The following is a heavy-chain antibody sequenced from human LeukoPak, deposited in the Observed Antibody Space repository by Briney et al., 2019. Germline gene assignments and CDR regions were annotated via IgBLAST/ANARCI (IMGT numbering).Heavy chain of an antibody. CDR2: INHSGST. Sequence: SETLSLTCAVYGGSFSGYYWSWIRQPPGKGLEWIGEINHSGSTNYNPSLKSRVTISVDTSKNQFSLKLSSVTAADTAVYYCARAVQGVTLPDYWGQGTLVTVSS. CDR3: ARAVQGVTLPDY. J-gene: IGHJ4*02. V-gene: IGHV4-34*01. CDR1: GGSFSGYY. D-gene: IGHD3-10*01.